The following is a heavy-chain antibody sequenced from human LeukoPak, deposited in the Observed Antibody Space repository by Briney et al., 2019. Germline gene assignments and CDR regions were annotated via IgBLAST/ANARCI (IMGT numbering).Heavy chain of an antibody. Sequence: TSETLSLTCAVYGGSFSGYYWSWIRQPPGKGLEWIGEINHSGSTNYNPSLKSRVTISVDTSKNQFSLKLSSVTAADTAVYYCARGRRWLQLSAFDIWGQGTMVTVSS. CDR1: GGSFSGYY. V-gene: IGHV4-34*01. CDR3: ARGRRWLQLSAFDI. D-gene: IGHD5-24*01. CDR2: INHSGST. J-gene: IGHJ3*02.